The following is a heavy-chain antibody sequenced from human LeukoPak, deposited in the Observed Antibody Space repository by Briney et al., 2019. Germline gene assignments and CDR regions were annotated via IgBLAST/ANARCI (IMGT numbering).Heavy chain of an antibody. V-gene: IGHV3-30*02. J-gene: IGHJ4*02. CDR3: AKRDGYNSGPFDY. D-gene: IGHD5-24*01. CDR2: IQSDGSDQ. Sequence: PGGSLRLSCAASGFTFSSYGMHWVRQAPGKGLEWVAFIQSDGSDQYYADSVKGRLSISRDNSKNTLYLQMNSLRTEDTAVYYCAKRDGYNSGPFDYWGQGILVTVSS. CDR1: GFTFSSYG.